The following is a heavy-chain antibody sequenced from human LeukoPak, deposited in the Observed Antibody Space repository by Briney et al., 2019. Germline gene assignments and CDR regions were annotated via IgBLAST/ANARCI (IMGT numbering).Heavy chain of an antibody. J-gene: IGHJ3*02. CDR1: GYTFTGYY. V-gene: IGHV1-24*01. Sequence: ASVKVSCKASGYTFTGYYMHWVRQAPGKGLEWMGGFDPEDGETIYAQKFQGRVTMTEDTSTDTAYMELSSLRSEDTAVYYCATPSWADAFDIWGQGTMVTVSS. CDR3: ATPSWADAFDI. CDR2: FDPEDGET. D-gene: IGHD3-16*01.